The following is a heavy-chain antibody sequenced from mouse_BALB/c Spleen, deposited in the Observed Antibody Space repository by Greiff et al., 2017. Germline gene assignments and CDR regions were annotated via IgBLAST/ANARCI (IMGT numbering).Heavy chain of an antibody. CDR3: ARYYYGSSFAY. V-gene: IGHV7-3*02. CDR1: GFTFTDYY. CDR2: IRNKANGYTT. D-gene: IGHD1-1*01. J-gene: IGHJ3*01. Sequence: EVHLVESGGGLVQPGGSLRLSCATSGFTFTDYYMSWVRQPPGKALEWLGFIRNKANGYTTEYSASVKGRFTISRDNSQSILYLQMNTLRAEDSATYYCARYYYGSSFAYWGQGTLVTVSA.